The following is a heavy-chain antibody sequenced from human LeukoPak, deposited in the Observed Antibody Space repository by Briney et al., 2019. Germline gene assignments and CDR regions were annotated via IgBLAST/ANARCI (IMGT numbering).Heavy chain of an antibody. J-gene: IGHJ5*02. CDR2: NIPILGIA. CDR1: EGTFSSYT. V-gene: IGHV1-69*02. Sequence: ASVKVSCKASEGTFSSYTISWVRQAPGQGLEWMGRNIPILGIANYAQKFQGRVTITADKSTSTAYMELSSLRSEDTAVYYCASKEWFDPWGQGTLVTVSS. CDR3: ASKEWFDP.